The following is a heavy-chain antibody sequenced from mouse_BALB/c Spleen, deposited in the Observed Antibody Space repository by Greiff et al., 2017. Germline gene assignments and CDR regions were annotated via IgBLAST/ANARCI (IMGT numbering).Heavy chain of an antibody. J-gene: IGHJ4*01. D-gene: IGHD1-2*01. CDR1: GYTFSSYW. Sequence: QVQLQQSGAELMKPGASVKISCKATGYTFSSYWIEWVKQRPGHGLEWIGGILPGSGSTNYNEKFKGKATFTADTSSNTAYIQLSSLTSEDSAVYYCAYGYGAMDYWGQGTSVTVSS. V-gene: IGHV1-9*01. CDR3: AYGYGAMDY. CDR2: ILPGSGST.